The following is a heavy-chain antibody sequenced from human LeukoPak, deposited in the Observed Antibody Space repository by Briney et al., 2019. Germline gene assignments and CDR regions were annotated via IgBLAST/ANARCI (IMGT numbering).Heavy chain of an antibody. CDR2: IYYSGRT. V-gene: IGHV4-59*01. CDR1: GGSISSYY. CDR3: ARSNATGGWFDP. D-gene: IGHD3-16*01. Sequence: SETLSLTCTVSGGSISSYYWSWIRQPPGKGLGWIGYIYYSGRTNYNPSLKSRVTISVDTSKHAYSLKLSSVTAADTAVYYCARSNATGGWFDPWGQGTLVTVSS. J-gene: IGHJ5*02.